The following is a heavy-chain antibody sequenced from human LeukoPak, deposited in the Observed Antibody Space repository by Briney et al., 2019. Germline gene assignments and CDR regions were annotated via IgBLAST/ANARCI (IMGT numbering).Heavy chain of an antibody. CDR1: GYTFTGYY. Sequence: ASVKVSCKASGYTFTGYYMHWVRQAPGQGLEWMGWINPNSGGTNYAQKFQGRVTMTRDTSISTVYMELSRLRSDDTAVYYCARDSVDTIFGVVIFGFDYWGQGTLVTVSS. CDR3: ARDSVDTIFGVVIFGFDY. V-gene: IGHV1-2*02. J-gene: IGHJ4*02. CDR2: INPNSGGT. D-gene: IGHD3-3*01.